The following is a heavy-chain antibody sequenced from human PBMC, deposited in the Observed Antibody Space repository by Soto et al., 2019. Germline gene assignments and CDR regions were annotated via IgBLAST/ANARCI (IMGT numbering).Heavy chain of an antibody. CDR2: ITNTGITT. V-gene: IGHV3-23*01. D-gene: IGHD4-17*01. Sequence: GGSLRLSCAASGFDFGTHALTWVRQAPGKGLEWLSSITNTGITTHYADSVKGRFTISRENSRNTLHLQLNNLRVDDTAVYYCAKGFDYGDTKHIGHWGQGTLVTVSS. CDR3: AKGFDYGDTKHIGH. CDR1: GFDFGTHA. J-gene: IGHJ4*02.